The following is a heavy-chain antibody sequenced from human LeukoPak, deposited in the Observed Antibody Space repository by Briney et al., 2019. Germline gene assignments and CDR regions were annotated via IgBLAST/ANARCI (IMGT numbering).Heavy chain of an antibody. V-gene: IGHV4-34*01. Sequence: SETLSLTCAVYGGSFSGYYWSWIRQPPGKGLEWIGEINHSGSTNYNPSLKSRVTISVDTSKNQFPLKLSSVTAADTAVYYCARHSPYYYDSSGLDYWGQGTLVTVSS. D-gene: IGHD3-22*01. CDR2: INHSGST. J-gene: IGHJ4*02. CDR1: GGSFSGYY. CDR3: ARHSPYYYDSSGLDY.